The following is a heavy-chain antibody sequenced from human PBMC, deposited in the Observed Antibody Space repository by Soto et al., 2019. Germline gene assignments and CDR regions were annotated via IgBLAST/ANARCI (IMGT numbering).Heavy chain of an antibody. J-gene: IGHJ4*02. Sequence: SETLSLTCTVSGGSISSGDYYWSWIRQPPGKGLEWIGYIYYSGSTYYNPSLKSRVTISVDTSKNQFSLKLSSVTAADTAVYYCARKAPTYYYGPGLGGGFDYWGQGTLLTV. CDR3: ARKAPTYYYGPGLGGGFDY. D-gene: IGHD3-10*01. V-gene: IGHV4-30-4*01. CDR1: GGSISSGDYY. CDR2: IYYSGST.